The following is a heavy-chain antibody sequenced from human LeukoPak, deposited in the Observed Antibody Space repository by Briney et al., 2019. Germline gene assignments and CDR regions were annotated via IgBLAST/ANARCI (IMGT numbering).Heavy chain of an antibody. D-gene: IGHD3-9*01. CDR3: AKDQDDYDILTGYYSDY. Sequence: GGSLRLSCAASGVTLSSFAMSWARQAPGKGLEWVSAISGSGGSTYYADSVKGRFTISRDNSKNTLYLQMNSLRAEDTAVYYCAKDQDDYDILTGYYSDYWGQGTLVTVSS. V-gene: IGHV3-23*01. CDR2: ISGSGGST. CDR1: GVTLSSFA. J-gene: IGHJ4*02.